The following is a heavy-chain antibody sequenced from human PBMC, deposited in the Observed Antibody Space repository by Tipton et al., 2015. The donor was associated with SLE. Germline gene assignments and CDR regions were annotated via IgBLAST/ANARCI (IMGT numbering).Heavy chain of an antibody. D-gene: IGHD2-15*01. CDR1: GFTFSTYG. CDR3: ARVHCSAGNCYWFDP. V-gene: IGHV3-30*02. CDR2: IRYDGSIK. Sequence: SLRLSCAASGFTFSTYGMHWVRQAPGKGLEWVAFIRYDGSIKRYADSVKGRFTISRDNSKNTLDLQMNSLRTEDTAVYYCARVHCSAGNCYWFDPWGQGTLVTVSS. J-gene: IGHJ5*02.